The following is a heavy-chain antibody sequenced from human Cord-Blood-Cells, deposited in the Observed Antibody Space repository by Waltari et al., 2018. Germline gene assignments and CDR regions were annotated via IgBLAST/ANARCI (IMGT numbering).Heavy chain of an antibody. J-gene: IGHJ5*02. CDR3: ARDGTPGEWELLKWFDP. Sequence: EVQLVESGGGLVKPGGYLSLSCAASGFTFSSYSMTWVRRAPGKGLEWVSSISSSSSYIYYADSVKGRFTISRDNAKNSLYLQMNSLRAEDTAVYYCARDGTPGEWELLKWFDPWGQGTLVTVSS. CDR2: ISSSSSYI. CDR1: GFTFSSYS. V-gene: IGHV3-21*01. D-gene: IGHD1-26*01.